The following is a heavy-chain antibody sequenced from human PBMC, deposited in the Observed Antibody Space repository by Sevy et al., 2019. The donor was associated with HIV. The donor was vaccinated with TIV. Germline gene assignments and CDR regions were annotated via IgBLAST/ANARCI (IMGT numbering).Heavy chain of an antibody. V-gene: IGHV3-23*01. CDR2: ISGSEGST. CDR3: VSNTVTTAQGY. D-gene: IGHD4-17*01. CDR1: GFTFSSYA. J-gene: IGHJ4*02. Sequence: GGSLRLSCAASGFTFSSYAMSWVRQAPGKGLEWVSSISGSEGSTYYADSVKGRFTISRDNSRNTLYLQMNGLRAEDTAVYYCVSNTVTTAQGYWGQGTLVTVSS.